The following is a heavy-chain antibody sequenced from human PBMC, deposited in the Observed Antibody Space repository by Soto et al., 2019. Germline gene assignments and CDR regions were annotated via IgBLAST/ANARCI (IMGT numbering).Heavy chain of an antibody. Sequence: QVQLVQSGAEVKKPGASVKVSCKASGYTFTSYYMHWVRQAPGQGLEWMGIINPSGGSTSYAQKFQGRVTMTRDTSTSTVYMELSSLRSEDTAVYYCARDLYSSSHGRKYYYYYYGMDVWGQGTTVTVSS. D-gene: IGHD6-6*01. CDR1: GYTFTSYY. J-gene: IGHJ6*02. V-gene: IGHV1-46*01. CDR3: ARDLYSSSHGRKYYYYYYGMDV. CDR2: INPSGGST.